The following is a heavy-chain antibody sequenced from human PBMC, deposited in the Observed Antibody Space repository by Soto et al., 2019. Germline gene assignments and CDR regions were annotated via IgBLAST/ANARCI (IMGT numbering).Heavy chain of an antibody. CDR1: GGSFSGYY. CDR2: INHSGST. D-gene: IGHD3-10*01. J-gene: IGHJ5*02. V-gene: IGHV4-34*01. CDR3: ARRKNPYYYGSGSPFDP. Sequence: LSETLSLTCAVYGGSFSGYYWSWIRQPPGKGLEWIGEINHSGSTNYNPSLKSRVTISVDTSKNQFSLKLSSVTAADTAVYYCARRKNPYYYGSGSPFDPWGQGTLVTVSS.